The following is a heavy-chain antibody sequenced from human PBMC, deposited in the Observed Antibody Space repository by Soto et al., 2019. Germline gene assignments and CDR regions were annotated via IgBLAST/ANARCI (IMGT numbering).Heavy chain of an antibody. Sequence: SETLSLTCTGSGGSVSSYLWSWIRQPPGKGLEWIGYIYYSGETNSNPSLKSRVTMSVDTSKNQFSLRLNSVTAADSAVYYCARGHMGWFDPWGLGTLVTVSS. CDR1: GGSVSSYL. CDR3: ARGHMGWFDP. CDR2: IYYSGET. D-gene: IGHD3-16*01. J-gene: IGHJ5*02. V-gene: IGHV4-59*02.